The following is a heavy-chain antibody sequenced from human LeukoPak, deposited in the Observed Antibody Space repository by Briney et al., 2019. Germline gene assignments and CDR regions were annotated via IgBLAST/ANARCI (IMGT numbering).Heavy chain of an antibody. J-gene: IGHJ4*02. CDR2: INWNGGST. CDR1: GFTFDDYG. Sequence: GGSLRLSCAASGFTFDDYGMSWVRQAPGKGLEWVSGINWNGGSTGYADSVKGRFTISRDNAKNSLYLQMNSLRAEDTAVYYCARDSRSSSSSSGLVSDTVWGQGTLVTVSS. D-gene: IGHD6-6*01. CDR3: ARDSRSSSSSSGLVSDTV. V-gene: IGHV3-20*04.